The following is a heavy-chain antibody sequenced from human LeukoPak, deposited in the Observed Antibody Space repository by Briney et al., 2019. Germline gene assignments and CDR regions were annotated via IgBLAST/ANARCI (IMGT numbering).Heavy chain of an antibody. CDR1: GYTFTGYY. CDR3: ARPSWSGIHNWFDP. V-gene: IGHV1-2*02. D-gene: IGHD3-3*01. CDR2: INPNSGGT. J-gene: IGHJ5*02. Sequence: GASVKVSCKASGYTFTGYYMHWVRQAPGQGLEWMGWINPNSGGTNYAQKFQGRVTMTRDTSISTAYMELSRLRSDDTAVYYCARPSWSGIHNWFDPWGQGTLVTVSS.